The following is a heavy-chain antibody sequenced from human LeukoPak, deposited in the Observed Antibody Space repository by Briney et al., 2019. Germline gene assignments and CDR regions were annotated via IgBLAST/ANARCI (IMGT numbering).Heavy chain of an antibody. CDR2: FDPEDGET. CDR3: ATLPRLLSGYYYYYYMDV. D-gene: IGHD3-22*01. V-gene: IGHV1-24*01. CDR1: GYTLTELS. Sequence: ASVKVSCKVSGYTLTELSMHWVRQAPGKGLEWMGGFDPEDGETIYAQKFQGRVTMTEDTSTDTAYMELSSLRSEDTAVYYCATLPRLLSGYYYYYYMDVWGKGTTVTISS. J-gene: IGHJ6*03.